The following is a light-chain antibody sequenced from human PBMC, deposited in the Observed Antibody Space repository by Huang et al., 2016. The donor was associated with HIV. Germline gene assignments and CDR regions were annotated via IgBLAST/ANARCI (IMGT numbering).Light chain of an antibody. CDR1: QDITNY. CDR3: QQYDNLPLT. Sequence: DIQMTQSPSSLSASVGDRVTITCQASQDITNYLNWYQQKPGKAPKRLIYDASTLVTGVPSRFSGSGSGTDFTLTISSLQPEDIATYHCQQYDNLPLTFGGGTKVEIK. CDR2: DAS. V-gene: IGKV1-33*01. J-gene: IGKJ4*01.